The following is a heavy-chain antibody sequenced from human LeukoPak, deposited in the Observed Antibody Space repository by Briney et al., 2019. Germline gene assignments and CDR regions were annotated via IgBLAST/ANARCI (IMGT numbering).Heavy chain of an antibody. CDR1: GFTFTGYA. Sequence: GGSLRLSCAASGFTFTGYAMSWVPQAPGKGLGWVSAISGSGGSTYYADSVKGRFTISRDNSKNTLYLQMNSLRAEDTAVYYCAKKAGLYYYYYGMDVWGKGTTVTVSS. J-gene: IGHJ6*04. D-gene: IGHD3/OR15-3a*01. V-gene: IGHV3-23*01. CDR2: ISGSGGST. CDR3: AKKAGLYYYYYGMDV.